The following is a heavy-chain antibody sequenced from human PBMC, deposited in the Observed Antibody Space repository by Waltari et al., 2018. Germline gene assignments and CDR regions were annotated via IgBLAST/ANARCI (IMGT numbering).Heavy chain of an antibody. CDR3: ARDWHIVMVTATDLEAFDI. J-gene: IGHJ3*02. CDR1: GFTFSDYY. Sequence: QVQLVESGGGLVKPGGSLRLSCAASGFTFSDYYLSWIRQAPGKGLEWVSYISSSGSTIYYADSVKGRFTISRDNAKNSLYLQMNSLRAEDTAVYYCARDWHIVMVTATDLEAFDIWGQGTMVTVSS. CDR2: ISSSGSTI. D-gene: IGHD2-21*02. V-gene: IGHV3-11*01.